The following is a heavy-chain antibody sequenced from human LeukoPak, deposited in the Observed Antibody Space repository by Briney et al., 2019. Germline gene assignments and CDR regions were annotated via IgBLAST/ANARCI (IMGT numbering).Heavy chain of an antibody. CDR2: ISAYNGNT. CDR3: ARLASSSWPLYYYYGMDV. Sequence: EASVKVSCKASGYTFTSYGISWVRQAPGQGLEWMGWISAYNGNTNYAQKFQGRVTMTRNTSISTAYMELSSLRSEDTAVYYCARLASSSWPLYYYYGMDVWGQGTTVTVSS. CDR1: GYTFTSYG. D-gene: IGHD6-13*01. J-gene: IGHJ6*02. V-gene: IGHV1-18*01.